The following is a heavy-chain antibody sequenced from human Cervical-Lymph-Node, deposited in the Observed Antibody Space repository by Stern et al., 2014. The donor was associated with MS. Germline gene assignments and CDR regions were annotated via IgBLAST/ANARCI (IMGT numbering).Heavy chain of an antibody. CDR2: IIPIFGTA. CDR3: AREFECGGDCPSPMDV. Sequence: VQLVESGAEVKKPGSSVKVSCKASGGTFSSYAISWVRQAPGQGLEWMGGIIPIFGTANYAQKFQGRVTITADESTSTAYMELSSLRSEDTAVYYCAREFECGGDCPSPMDVWGQGTTVTVSS. D-gene: IGHD2-21*02. J-gene: IGHJ6*02. V-gene: IGHV1-69*01. CDR1: GGTFSSYA.